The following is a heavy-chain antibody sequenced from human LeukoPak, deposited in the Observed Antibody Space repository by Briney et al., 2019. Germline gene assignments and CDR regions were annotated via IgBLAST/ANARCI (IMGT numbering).Heavy chain of an antibody. CDR2: ISSSSSYI. V-gene: IGHV3-21*01. CDR1: GFTFSSYS. D-gene: IGHD5-18*01. CDR3: ARDQADTAMVPPYFDY. Sequence: GGSLRLSCAASGFTFSSYSMNWVRQAPGKGLEWVSSISSSSSYIYYADSVKGRFTISRDNAKNSLYLQMNSLRAEDTAVYYCARDQADTAMVPPYFDYWGQGTLVTVSP. J-gene: IGHJ4*02.